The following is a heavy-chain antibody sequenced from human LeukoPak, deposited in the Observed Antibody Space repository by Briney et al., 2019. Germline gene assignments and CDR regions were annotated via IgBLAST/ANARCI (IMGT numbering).Heavy chain of an antibody. V-gene: IGHV4-61*02. D-gene: IGHD4-17*01. CDR3: ARVTTVTTFDY. CDR2: IYISGST. J-gene: IGHJ4*02. Sequence: SQTLSLTCTVSGGSISSGSYYWSWIRQPAGAGLEWIGRIYISGSTDYNPSLKSRVTISVDTSKNQFSLKLSSVTAADTAVYYCARVTTVTTFDYWGQGTLVTVSS. CDR1: GGSISSGSYY.